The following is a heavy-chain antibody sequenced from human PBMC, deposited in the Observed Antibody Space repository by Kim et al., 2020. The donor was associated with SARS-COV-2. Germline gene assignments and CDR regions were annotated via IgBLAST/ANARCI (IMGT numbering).Heavy chain of an antibody. J-gene: IGHJ6*03. Sequence: PSLKSRVTISVDTSKNQFSLKLSSVTAADTAVYYCARAGGEALGYYYMDVWGKGTTVTVSS. D-gene: IGHD3-16*01. V-gene: IGHV4-34*01. CDR3: ARAGGEALGYYYMDV.